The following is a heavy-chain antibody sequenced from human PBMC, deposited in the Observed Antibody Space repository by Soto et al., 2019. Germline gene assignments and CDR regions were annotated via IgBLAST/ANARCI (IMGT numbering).Heavy chain of an antibody. CDR3: GSSGNYYRLHSFDY. D-gene: IGHD3-10*01. Sequence: QVKLVESGGGVVQPGRSLRLSCAASGFTFSSYGMHWVRQAPGKGLEWVAVIWYDGSYKFYADSVKGRFTISRDNSKNTLFLQMNSLRAEDTAVYYCGSSGNYYRLHSFDYWGQGTLVTVSS. V-gene: IGHV3-33*01. CDR1: GFTFSSYG. CDR2: IWYDGSYK. J-gene: IGHJ4*02.